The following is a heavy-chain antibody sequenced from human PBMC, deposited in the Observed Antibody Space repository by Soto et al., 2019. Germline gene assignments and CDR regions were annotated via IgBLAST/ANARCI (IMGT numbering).Heavy chain of an antibody. Sequence: PGGPLRLSCAASGFTFSSYWMCLVRQSRGKGLEWVANIKQDGSEKYYVDSVKGRLTISRDNAKNSLYLQIDSLRAEDTAAYYCARDARYDSGASVNHCPYYCGHATLV. CDR2: IKQDGSEK. CDR1: GFTFSSYW. J-gene: IGHJ4*01. CDR3: ARDARYDSGASVNHCPYY. V-gene: IGHV3-7*01. D-gene: IGHD5-12*01.